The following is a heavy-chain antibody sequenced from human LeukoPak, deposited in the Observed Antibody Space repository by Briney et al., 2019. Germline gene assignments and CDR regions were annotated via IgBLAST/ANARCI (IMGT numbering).Heavy chain of an antibody. CDR2: IKSKTDGGTT. Sequence: PGGSLRLSCAASGFTFSNAWMSWVRQAPGKGLEWVDRIKSKTDGGTTDYAAPVKGRFTISRDDSKNTLYLQMNSLKTEDTAVYYCTTGDILTGYWLPFDYWGQGTLVTVSS. J-gene: IGHJ4*02. V-gene: IGHV3-15*01. D-gene: IGHD3-9*01. CDR3: TTGDILTGYWLPFDY. CDR1: GFTFSNAW.